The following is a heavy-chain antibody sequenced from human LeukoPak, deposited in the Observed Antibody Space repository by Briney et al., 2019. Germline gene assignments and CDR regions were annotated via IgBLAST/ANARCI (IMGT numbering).Heavy chain of an antibody. J-gene: IGHJ4*02. V-gene: IGHV1-18*01. CDR2: ISAYNGNT. D-gene: IGHD6-6*01. CDR3: ASFSSSPYYFDY. CDR1: GYTFTTYG. Sequence: ASVKFSCKASGYTFTTYGISGVRQAPEQGLEWMGWISAYNGNTNYAQKLQGRVTMTTDTSTSTAYMELRSLRSDDTAVYYCASFSSSPYYFDYWGQGTLVTVSS.